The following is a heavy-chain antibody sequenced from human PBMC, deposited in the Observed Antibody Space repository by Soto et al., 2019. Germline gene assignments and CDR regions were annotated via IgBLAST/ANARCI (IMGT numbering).Heavy chain of an antibody. CDR1: GGSFSGYY. CDR3: ARGGYCSSTSCYDAFDI. D-gene: IGHD2-2*01. J-gene: IGHJ3*02. V-gene: IGHV4-34*01. CDR2: INHSGST. Sequence: SETLSLTCAVYGGSFSGYYWSWIRQPPVKGLEWIGEINHSGSTNYNPSLKSRVTISVDTSKNQFSLKLSSVTAADTAVYYCARGGYCSSTSCYDAFDIWGQGTMVTVSS.